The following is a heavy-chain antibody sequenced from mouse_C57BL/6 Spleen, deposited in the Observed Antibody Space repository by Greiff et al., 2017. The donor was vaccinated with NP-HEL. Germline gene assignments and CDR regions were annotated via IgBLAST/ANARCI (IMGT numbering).Heavy chain of an antibody. J-gene: IGHJ3*01. CDR3: TREGGGFYYDGSSSWWFAY. V-gene: IGHV1-15*01. CDR1: GYTFTDYE. D-gene: IGHD1-1*01. Sequence: QVHVKQSGAELVRPGASVTLSCKASGYTFTDYEMHWVKQTPVHGLEWIGAIDPETGGTAYNQKFKGKAILTADKSSSTAYMELRSLTSEDSAVYYCTREGGGFYYDGSSSWWFAYWGQGTLVTVSS. CDR2: IDPETGGT.